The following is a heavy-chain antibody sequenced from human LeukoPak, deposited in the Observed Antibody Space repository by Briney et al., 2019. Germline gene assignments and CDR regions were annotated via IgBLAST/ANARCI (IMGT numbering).Heavy chain of an antibody. V-gene: IGHV3-23*01. Sequence: GGSLRLSCAASGFTFSSYAMSWVRQAPGKGLEWVSVISGSGGTTYYAESVKGRFTISRDNSKNTLYLQINSPRAEDTAVYYCSRYCSTTTCPGYYYGMDIWGQGTPVTVSS. CDR1: GFTFSSYA. CDR3: SRYCSTTTCPGYYYGMDI. D-gene: IGHD2-2*01. CDR2: ISGSGGTT. J-gene: IGHJ6*02.